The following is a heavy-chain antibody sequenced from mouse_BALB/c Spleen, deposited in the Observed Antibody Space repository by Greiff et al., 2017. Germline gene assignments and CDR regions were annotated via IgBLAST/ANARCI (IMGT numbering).Heavy chain of an antibody. V-gene: IGHV1-63*02. CDR2: IYPGGGYT. Sequence: QVQLKQSGAELVRPGTSVKISCKASGYTFTNYWLGWVKQRPGHGLEWIGDIYPGGGYTNYNEKFKGKATLTADTSSSTAYMQLSSLTSEDSAVYFCARRGAVVAPFDYWGQGTTLTVSS. CDR3: ARRGAVVAPFDY. J-gene: IGHJ2*01. CDR1: GYTFTNYW. D-gene: IGHD1-1*01.